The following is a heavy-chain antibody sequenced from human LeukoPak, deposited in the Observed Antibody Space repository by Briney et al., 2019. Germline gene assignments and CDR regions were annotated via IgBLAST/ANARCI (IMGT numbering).Heavy chain of an antibody. J-gene: IGHJ5*02. CDR1: GYTFSSYY. CDR3: ATDHSMANTAWWFDP. V-gene: IGHV1-46*01. Sequence: ASVKVSCKASGYTFSSYYMHWVRQAPGQGLGWMGVINPSGTGTSYAQKFQGRITMSRDTSTSTVYMELSSLRSEDTAFYYCATDHSMANTAWWFDPWGQGTLVTVSS. D-gene: IGHD5-24*01. CDR2: INPSGTGT.